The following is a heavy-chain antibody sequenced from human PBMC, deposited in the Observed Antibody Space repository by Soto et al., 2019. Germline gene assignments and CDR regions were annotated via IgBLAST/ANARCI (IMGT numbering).Heavy chain of an antibody. Sequence: EVQLVESGGGLVQPGGSLRLSCAASGFTFSSYDMHWVRQATGKGLEWVSAIGTAGDTYYPGSVKSGFTISRENAKNSLYLQMNCLRAGDTAVYYCARAQPVVGRGYYGYYYYYMDVWGKGTTVTVS. J-gene: IGHJ6*03. D-gene: IGHD3-3*01. CDR1: GFTFSSYD. V-gene: IGHV3-13*01. CDR3: ARAQPVVGRGYYGYYYYYMDV. CDR2: IGTAGDT.